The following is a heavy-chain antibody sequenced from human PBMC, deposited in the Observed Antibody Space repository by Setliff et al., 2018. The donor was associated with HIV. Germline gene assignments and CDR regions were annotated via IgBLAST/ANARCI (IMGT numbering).Heavy chain of an antibody. J-gene: IGHJ4*02. Sequence: PSETLSLTCAVYGGSFSGYYWSWIRQPPGKGLEWIGEINHSGSTNYNPSLKSRVTISVDTSKNQFSLKLSSVTAADTAVYYCARIPHTVHGDFQGYFDYWGQGTLVTVSS. CDR3: ARIPHTVHGDFQGYFDY. CDR1: GGSFSGYY. D-gene: IGHD4-17*01. CDR2: INHSGST. V-gene: IGHV4-34*01.